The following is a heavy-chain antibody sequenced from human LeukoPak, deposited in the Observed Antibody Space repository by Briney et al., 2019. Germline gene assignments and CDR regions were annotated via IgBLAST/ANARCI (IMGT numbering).Heavy chain of an antibody. CDR2: ISGSGGST. CDR3: AKAQGAYYDILPD. D-gene: IGHD3-9*01. V-gene: IGHV3-23*01. CDR1: GFTFSSYG. Sequence: GGSLRLSCAASGFTFSSYGMSWVRQAPGKGLEWVSAISGSGGSTYYADSVKGRFTISRDNSKNTLYLQMNSLRAEDTAVYYCAKAQGAYYDILPDWGQGTLVTVSS. J-gene: IGHJ4*02.